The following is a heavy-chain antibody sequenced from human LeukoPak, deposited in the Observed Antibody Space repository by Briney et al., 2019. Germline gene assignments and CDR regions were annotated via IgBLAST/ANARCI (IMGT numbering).Heavy chain of an antibody. CDR1: DFSVGSNY. CDR2: ISSSSSTI. CDR3: ARAGRYSYDSSGYYYDAFDM. D-gene: IGHD3-22*01. J-gene: IGHJ3*02. V-gene: IGHV3-48*04. Sequence: GGSLRLSCAASDFSVGSNYMTWVRQAPGKGLEWVSYISSSSSTIYYADSVKGRFTISRDNAKNSLCLQMNSLRAEDTAVYYCARAGRYSYDSSGYYYDAFDMWGQGTMVTVSS.